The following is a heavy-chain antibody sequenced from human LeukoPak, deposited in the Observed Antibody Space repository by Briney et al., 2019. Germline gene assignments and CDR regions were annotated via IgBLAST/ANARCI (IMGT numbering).Heavy chain of an antibody. Sequence: ASVKVSCKASGYTFTGYYMHWVRQAPGQGLEWMGRINPNSGGTNYAQKFQGRVTMTRDTPISTAYMELSRLRSDDTAVYYCARDPDIAAAGDDYWGQGTLVTVSS. CDR3: ARDPDIAAAGDDY. CDR1: GYTFTGYY. CDR2: INPNSGGT. V-gene: IGHV1-2*06. D-gene: IGHD6-13*01. J-gene: IGHJ4*02.